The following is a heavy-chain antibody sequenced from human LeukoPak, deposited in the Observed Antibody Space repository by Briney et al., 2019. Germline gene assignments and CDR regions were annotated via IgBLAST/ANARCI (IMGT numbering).Heavy chain of an antibody. Sequence: PSETLSLTCAVYGGSFSGYYWSWIRQPPGKGLEWIGEINHSGSTNYNPSLKSRVTISVDTSKNQLSLKLSSVTAADTAVYYCARGHRYSSSWYFWYWGQGTLVTVSS. V-gene: IGHV4-34*01. CDR3: ARGHRYSSSWYFWY. D-gene: IGHD6-13*01. CDR2: INHSGST. J-gene: IGHJ4*02. CDR1: GGSFSGYY.